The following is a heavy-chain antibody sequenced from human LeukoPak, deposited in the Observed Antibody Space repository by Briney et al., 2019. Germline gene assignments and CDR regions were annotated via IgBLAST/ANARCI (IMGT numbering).Heavy chain of an antibody. D-gene: IGHD6-6*01. CDR3: ARGEWSSSPFDY. CDR2: ISSSSSYI. CDR1: GFTFSSYS. V-gene: IGHV3-21*01. J-gene: IGHJ4*02. Sequence: GGSLRLSCAASGFTFSSYSMNWVRQAPGKGLEWVSFISSSSSYIYYTDSVRGRFTISRDNAKNSLYLQLNSLRAEDTALYYCARGEWSSSPFDYWGQGTLVTVSS.